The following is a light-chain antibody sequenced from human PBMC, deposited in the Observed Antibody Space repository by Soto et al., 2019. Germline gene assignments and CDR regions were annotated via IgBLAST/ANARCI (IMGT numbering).Light chain of an antibody. CDR2: AAS. J-gene: IGKJ4*01. Sequence: IQLTQSPSSLSASVGDRVTITCRASQGISSYLAWYQQKPWKAPKLLIYAASTLQSGVPSRFSGSGFGTDFTLTISCLQPEDFATYYCQQLNSYPLTVGGGTKVDIK. CDR3: QQLNSYPLT. CDR1: QGISSY. V-gene: IGKV1-9*01.